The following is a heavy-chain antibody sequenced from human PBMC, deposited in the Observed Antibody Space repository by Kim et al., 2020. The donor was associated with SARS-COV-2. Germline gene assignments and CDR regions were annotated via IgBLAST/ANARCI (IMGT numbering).Heavy chain of an antibody. D-gene: IGHD3-22*01. CDR3: ARDLWVTNYYDSSGYFSPFAY. CDR2: ISAYNGNT. CDR1: GYTFTSYG. J-gene: IGHJ4*02. Sequence: ASVKVSCKASGYTFTSYGISWVRQAPGQGLEWMGWISAYNGNTNYAQKLQGRVTMTTDTSTSTAYMELRSLRSDDTAVYYCARDLWVTNYYDSSGYFSPFAYWGQGTLVTVSS. V-gene: IGHV1-18*01.